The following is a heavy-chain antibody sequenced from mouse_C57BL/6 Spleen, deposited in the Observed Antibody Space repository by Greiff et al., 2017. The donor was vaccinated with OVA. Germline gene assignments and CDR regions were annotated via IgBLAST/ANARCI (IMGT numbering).Heavy chain of an antibody. V-gene: IGHV5-17*01. CDR2: ISSGSSTI. Sequence: EVQVVESGGGLVKPGGSLKLSCAASGFTFSDYGMHWVRQAPEKGLEWVAYISSGSSTIYYADTVKGRFTISRDNAKNTLFLQMTSLRSEDTAMYYCARGDYDEWYFDVWGTGTTVTVSS. D-gene: IGHD2-4*01. CDR1: GFTFSDYG. J-gene: IGHJ1*03. CDR3: ARGDYDEWYFDV.